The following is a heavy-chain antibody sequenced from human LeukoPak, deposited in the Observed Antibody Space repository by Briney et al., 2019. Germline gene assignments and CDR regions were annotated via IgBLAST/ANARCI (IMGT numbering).Heavy chain of an antibody. D-gene: IGHD6-6*01. CDR1: GFTFSGYA. J-gene: IGHJ3*02. CDR3: AKALKVSQYAFDI. CDR2: ISGSGGST. V-gene: IGHV3-23*01. Sequence: GGSLRLSCAASGFTFSGYAVSWVRQAPGKGLEWVSAISGSGGSTYYADSVKGRFTISRDNSKNTLYLQMNSLRAEDTAVYYCAKALKVSQYAFDIWGQGTMVTVSS.